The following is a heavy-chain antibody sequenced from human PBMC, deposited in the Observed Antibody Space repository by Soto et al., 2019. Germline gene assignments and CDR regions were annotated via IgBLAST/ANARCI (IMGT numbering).Heavy chain of an antibody. D-gene: IGHD4-17*01. CDR2: ISSSSSTI. J-gene: IGHJ4*02. CDR1: GFTFSSYS. CDR3: ARDVMTSVTEDY. V-gene: IGHV3-48*01. Sequence: PGGSLRLSCAASGFTFSSYSMNWVRQAPGKGLEWVSYISSSSSTINYAESVKGRFTISRDNAKNSLYLQMNSLRAEDTAVYYCARDVMTSVTEDYWGQGTLVTVSS.